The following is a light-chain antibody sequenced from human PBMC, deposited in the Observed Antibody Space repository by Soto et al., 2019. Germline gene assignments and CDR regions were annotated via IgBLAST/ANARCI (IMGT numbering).Light chain of an antibody. V-gene: IGKV1-5*01. CDR3: QHYNSYPWT. CDR1: QTINNW. J-gene: IGKJ1*01. CDR2: HVS. Sequence: DIPMTQSPSTLSASIGDRVTITCRASQTINNWLAWYQQKPGKAPNLLIYHVSNLETGVPSRFSGSAFGTEFTLTISSLQPDDFATYYCQHYNSYPWTFGQGTKVEIK.